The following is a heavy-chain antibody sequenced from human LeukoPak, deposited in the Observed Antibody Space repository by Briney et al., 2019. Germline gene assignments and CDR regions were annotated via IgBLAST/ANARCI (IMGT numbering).Heavy chain of an antibody. CDR3: AKGPYGSGSYTTPIDY. D-gene: IGHD3-10*01. Sequence: GGSLRLSCAASGFTFDDYGMSWVRQAPGKGLEWVSGINWNGGSTGYADSVKGRFTISRDNAKNSLYLQMNSLRAEDTALYYCAKGPYGSGSYTTPIDYWGQGTLVTVSS. J-gene: IGHJ4*02. V-gene: IGHV3-20*04. CDR1: GFTFDDYG. CDR2: INWNGGST.